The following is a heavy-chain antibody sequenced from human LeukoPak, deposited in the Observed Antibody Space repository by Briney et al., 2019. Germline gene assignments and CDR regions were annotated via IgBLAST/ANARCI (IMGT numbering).Heavy chain of an antibody. CDR1: GGSFSGYY. CDR3: ARVWPTYYDFWSGSYYYYYGMDV. D-gene: IGHD3-3*01. Sequence: SETLSLTCAVYGGSFSGYYWSWIRQPPGKGLEWIGEINHSGSTNYNPSLKSRVTISVDTSKNQFSLKLSSVTAADTAVYYCARVWPTYYDFWSGSYYYYYGMDVWGQGTTVTVSS. CDR2: INHSGST. J-gene: IGHJ6*02. V-gene: IGHV4-34*01.